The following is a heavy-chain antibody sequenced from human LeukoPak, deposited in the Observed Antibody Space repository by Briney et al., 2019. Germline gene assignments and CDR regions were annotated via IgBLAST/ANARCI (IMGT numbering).Heavy chain of an antibody. CDR1: GFTFSSYS. D-gene: IGHD6-19*01. J-gene: IGHJ4*02. Sequence: GGSLRLSCAASGFTFSSYSMNWVRQAPGKGLEWVSSISSSSSYIYYADSVKGRFTISRDNAKNSLYLQMNSLRAEDTAVYYCARGGGRIAVADFDYWGKGTLVTVSS. CDR2: ISSSSSYI. V-gene: IGHV3-21*01. CDR3: ARGGGRIAVADFDY.